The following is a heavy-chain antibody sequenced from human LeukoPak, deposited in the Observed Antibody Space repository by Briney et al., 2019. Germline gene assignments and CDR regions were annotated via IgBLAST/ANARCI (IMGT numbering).Heavy chain of an antibody. CDR1: GFTFSNYA. Sequence: GGSLRLSCAASGFTFSNYAMNWVRQAPGKGLVWVSRINSDGSRTNYADSVKGRFTISRDNAKNSLYLQMNSLRAEDTAVYYCARDPYSGSYGNYYYYFMDVWGKGTTVTISS. V-gene: IGHV3-74*01. J-gene: IGHJ6*03. CDR2: INSDGSRT. CDR3: ARDPYSGSYGNYYYYFMDV. D-gene: IGHD1-26*01.